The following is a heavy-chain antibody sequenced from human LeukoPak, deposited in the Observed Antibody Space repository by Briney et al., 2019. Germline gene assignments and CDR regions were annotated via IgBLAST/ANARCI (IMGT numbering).Heavy chain of an antibody. Sequence: GGSLRLSCAASGFTFSSYAMSWVRQAPGKGLEWVSAITGTGSSTYYAESVKGRFTISRDNSENTLYLQMNSLRAEDTAVYYCSRNYGDYWGQGTLVTVSS. J-gene: IGHJ4*02. V-gene: IGHV3-23*01. CDR3: SRNYGDY. CDR1: GFTFSSYA. D-gene: IGHD1-7*01. CDR2: ITGTGSST.